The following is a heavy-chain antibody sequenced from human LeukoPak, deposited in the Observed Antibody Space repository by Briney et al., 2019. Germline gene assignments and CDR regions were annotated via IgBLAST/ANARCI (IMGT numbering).Heavy chain of an antibody. CDR2: ISYDGSNK. V-gene: IGHV3-30-3*01. D-gene: IGHD2-2*02. J-gene: IGHJ6*02. CDR1: GFTFSSYA. Sequence: PGGSLRLSCAASGFTFSSYAMHWVRQAPGKGLEWVAVISYDGSNKYYADSVKGRFTISRDNSKNTLYLQMNSLRAEDTAVYYCAREWDIVVVPAAISGMDVWGQGTTVTVSS. CDR3: AREWDIVVVPAAISGMDV.